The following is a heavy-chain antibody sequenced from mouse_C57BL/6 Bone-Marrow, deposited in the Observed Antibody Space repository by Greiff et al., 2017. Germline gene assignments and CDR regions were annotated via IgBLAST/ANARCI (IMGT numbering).Heavy chain of an antibody. D-gene: IGHD1-1*01. Sequence: QVQLKQSGPGLVQPSQSLSITCTVSGFSLTSYGVHWVRQSPGKGLEWLGVIWSGGSTDYNAAFISRLSISKDNSKSQVFFKMNSLQADDTAIYYCARPVVAPLYAMDYWGRGTSVTVSS. CDR3: ARPVVAPLYAMDY. J-gene: IGHJ4*01. CDR2: IWSGGST. V-gene: IGHV2-2*01. CDR1: GFSLTSYG.